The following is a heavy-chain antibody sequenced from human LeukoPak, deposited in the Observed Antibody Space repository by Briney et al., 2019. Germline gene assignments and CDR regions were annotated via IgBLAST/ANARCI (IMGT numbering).Heavy chain of an antibody. D-gene: IGHD1-26*01. Sequence: GGSLRLSCAASGFTFSTDWMNWVRQAPGKGLVWVSRINTDGSSTAYADSVKGRFTISRDNAKNTLYLQMNSLRAEDTAVYYCGGGGYLLDYWGQGTLVTVSS. CDR3: GGGGYLLDY. CDR2: INTDGSST. V-gene: IGHV3-74*01. J-gene: IGHJ4*02. CDR1: GFTFSTDW.